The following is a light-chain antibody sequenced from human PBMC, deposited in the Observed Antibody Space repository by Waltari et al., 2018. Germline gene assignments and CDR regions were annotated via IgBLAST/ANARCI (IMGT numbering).Light chain of an antibody. CDR1: SSDVGRYNY. J-gene: IGLJ3*02. V-gene: IGLV2-23*02. CDR3: CSYAGSSTFVV. CDR2: EVN. Sequence: QSALTQPASVSGSPGQSLTISSPGTSSDVGRYNYFAWYQQRPGKAPHLLIYEVNKRPSGASNRFSGSKSGNTASLTISGLQAEDEADYHCCSYAGSSTFVVFGGGTKVTVL.